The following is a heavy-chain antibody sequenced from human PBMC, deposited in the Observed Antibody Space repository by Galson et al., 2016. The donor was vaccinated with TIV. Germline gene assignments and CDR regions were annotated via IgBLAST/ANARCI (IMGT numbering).Heavy chain of an antibody. J-gene: IGHJ4*02. Sequence: SLRLSCAASGFTFTTYAMNWVRQAPGTGLEWVSSISFTGGSTYYADSVKGRFAVSRDNSKNTVYLQMNRLRTDDTATYFCAKDRVKTVFGAGSFDFWGQGTRLTVSS. D-gene: IGHD3-3*01. V-gene: IGHV3-23*01. CDR1: GFTFTTYA. CDR3: AKDRVKTVFGAGSFDF. CDR2: ISFTGGST.